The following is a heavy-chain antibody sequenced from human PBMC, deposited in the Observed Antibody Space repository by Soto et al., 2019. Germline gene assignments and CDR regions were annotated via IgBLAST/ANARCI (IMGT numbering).Heavy chain of an antibody. J-gene: IGHJ6*03. CDR3: ARREILVVPVAKARYYYYYYYMDG. V-gene: IGHV5-51*01. D-gene: IGHD2-2*01. Sequence: GESLKISCKGSGYSFTSYWIGWVLQIPWKGLEWMGIIYPGDSDTRYSPSFQGQVTISADKSISTAYLQWSSLKASDTAMYYCARREILVVPVAKARYYYYYYYMDGWGKETTVTVSS. CDR2: IYPGDSDT. CDR1: GYSFTSYW.